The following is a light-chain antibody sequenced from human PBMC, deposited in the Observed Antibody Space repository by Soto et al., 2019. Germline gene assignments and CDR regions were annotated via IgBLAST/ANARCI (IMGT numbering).Light chain of an antibody. J-gene: IGKJ4*01. Sequence: TQMTQSPSSVSASVGDRVTITCRASQVVYSWLAWYQQKPGKAPILLIYSASSLQSGVPSRFSGSGSGTDFTLTISGLQPEDSATYFCQQANSFPLTFGRGTKVEIK. V-gene: IGKV1-12*01. CDR2: SAS. CDR3: QQANSFPLT. CDR1: QVVYSW.